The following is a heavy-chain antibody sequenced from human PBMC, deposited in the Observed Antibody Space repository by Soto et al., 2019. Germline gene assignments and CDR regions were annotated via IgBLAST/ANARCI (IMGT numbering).Heavy chain of an antibody. CDR2: IYYSGST. V-gene: IGHV4-59*01. Sequence: SETLSLTCTVAGGSISSYYWSWIRQPPGKELEWIGYIYYSGSTNYNPSLKSRVTISVDTSKNQFSLKLSSVTAADTAVYYCARGGPIWFGEINWFDPWGQGTLVTVSS. CDR3: ARGGPIWFGEINWFDP. J-gene: IGHJ5*02. D-gene: IGHD3-10*01. CDR1: GGSISSYY.